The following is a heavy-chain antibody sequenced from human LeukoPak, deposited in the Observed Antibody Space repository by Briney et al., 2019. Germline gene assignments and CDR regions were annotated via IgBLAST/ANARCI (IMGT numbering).Heavy chain of an antibody. D-gene: IGHD6-19*01. CDR2: ISSSGSTI. Sequence: AGGSLRLSCAASGFTFSDYYMSWIRQAPGKGLEWVSYISSSGSTIYYADSVKGRFTISRDNAKNSLYLQMNSLRAEDTAVYYCARGGIPHSSGGTLDAFDIWGQGTMVTVSS. CDR1: GFTFSDYY. V-gene: IGHV3-11*01. J-gene: IGHJ3*02. CDR3: ARGGIPHSSGGTLDAFDI.